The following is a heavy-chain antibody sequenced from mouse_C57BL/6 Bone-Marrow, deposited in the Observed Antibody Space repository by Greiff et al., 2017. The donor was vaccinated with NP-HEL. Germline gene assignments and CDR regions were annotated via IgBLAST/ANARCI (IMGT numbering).Heavy chain of an antibody. CDR2: IYPGDGDT. D-gene: IGHD2-5*01. Sequence: QVQLKESGPELVKPGASVKISCKASGYAFSSSWMNWVKQRPGKGLEWIGRIYPGDGDTNYNGKFKGKATLTADKSSSTAYMQLSSLTSEDSAVYFCARPSGYSNYDAMDYWGQGTSVTVSS. V-gene: IGHV1-82*01. CDR1: GYAFSSSW. CDR3: ARPSGYSNYDAMDY. J-gene: IGHJ4*01.